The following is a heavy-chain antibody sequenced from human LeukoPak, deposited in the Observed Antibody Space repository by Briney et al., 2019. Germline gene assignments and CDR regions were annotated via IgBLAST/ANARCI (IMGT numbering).Heavy chain of an antibody. V-gene: IGHV4-59*08. Sequence: KPSETLSLTCTVSGGSIRSYFWSWIRQPPGKGLEWIGYVYYSGSTNYNPSLKSRVTISVDTSKKQSSLKLSSVAAADTAVYYCARRPDGTPHFDYWGQGTLVTVSS. CDR3: ARRPDGTPHFDY. CDR2: VYYSGST. J-gene: IGHJ4*02. CDR1: GGSIRSYF.